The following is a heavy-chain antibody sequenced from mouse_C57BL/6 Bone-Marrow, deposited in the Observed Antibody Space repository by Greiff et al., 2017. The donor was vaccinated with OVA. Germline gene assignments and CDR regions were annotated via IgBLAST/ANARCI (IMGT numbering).Heavy chain of an antibody. V-gene: IGHV5-4*01. CDR2: ISDGGSYT. D-gene: IGHD4-1*01. CDR3: ARDTGSFYFDY. CDR1: GFTFSSYA. J-gene: IGHJ2*01. Sequence: EVQLVESGGGLVKPGGSLKLSCAASGFTFSSYAMSWVRQTPEKRLEWVATISDGGSYTYYPDNVKGRFTISRDNAKNNLYLQLSHLKSEDTAMYYCARDTGSFYFDYWGQGTTLTVSS.